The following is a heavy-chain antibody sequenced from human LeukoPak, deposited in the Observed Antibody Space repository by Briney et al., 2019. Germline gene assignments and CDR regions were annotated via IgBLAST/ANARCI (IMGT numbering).Heavy chain of an antibody. CDR1: GYTFTSYG. CDR2: ISAYNGNT. Sequence: ASVKVSCKASGYTFTSYGISWVRQAPGQGLEWMGWISAYNGNTNYAQKLQGRVTMTTDTSTSTAYMELRSLRSDDTAVYYCARVISRPPTCYYDSSGLYYFDYWGQGTLVTVSS. J-gene: IGHJ4*02. D-gene: IGHD3-22*01. CDR3: ARVISRPPTCYYDSSGLYYFDY. V-gene: IGHV1-18*01.